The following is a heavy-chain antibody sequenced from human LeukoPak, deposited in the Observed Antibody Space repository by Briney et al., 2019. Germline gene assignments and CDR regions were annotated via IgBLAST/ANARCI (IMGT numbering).Heavy chain of an antibody. CDR2: ISSSDSTI. CDR1: GFTFSDYY. Sequence: GGSLRLSCAASGFTFSDYYMSWIRQAPGKGLEWVSYISSSDSTIYYADSVKGRFTISRDNAKNSLYLQMNSLRAEDTAVYYCARDRFWSGYYYYYYGMDVWGQGTTVTVSS. CDR3: ARDRFWSGYYYYYYGMDV. D-gene: IGHD3-3*01. V-gene: IGHV3-11*01. J-gene: IGHJ6*02.